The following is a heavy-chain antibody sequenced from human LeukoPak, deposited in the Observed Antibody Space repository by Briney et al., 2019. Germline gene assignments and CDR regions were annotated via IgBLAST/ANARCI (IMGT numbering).Heavy chain of an antibody. CDR1: GFTLSDYY. CDR2: IISSGSTI. Sequence: GGSLRLSCEASGFTLSDYYMSWIRQAPGKGLEWVSYIISSGSTIYYAASVKGRFTISRDNAKNSLYLQMNSLRAEDTAVYYCARDGKRRSSGWYYFDYWGQGTLVTVSS. J-gene: IGHJ4*02. CDR3: ARDGKRRSSGWYYFDY. D-gene: IGHD6-19*01. V-gene: IGHV3-11*01.